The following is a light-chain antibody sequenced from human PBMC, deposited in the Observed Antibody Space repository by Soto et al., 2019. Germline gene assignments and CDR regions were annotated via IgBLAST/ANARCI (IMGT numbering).Light chain of an antibody. J-gene: IGKJ3*01. CDR3: QELNSYSFT. Sequence: DIQLTQSPSFLSASVGDRVTITCRASQGISSYLAWYQQKPGKAPKLLIYAASTLQSGVPSRFSGSGSGTEFTLTIGSLRPEDFATYYCQELNSYSFTFGPGTKVDIQ. CDR1: QGISSY. V-gene: IGKV1-9*01. CDR2: AAS.